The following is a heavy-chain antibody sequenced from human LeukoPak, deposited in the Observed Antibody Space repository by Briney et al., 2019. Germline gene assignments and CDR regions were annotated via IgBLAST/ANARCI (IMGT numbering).Heavy chain of an antibody. D-gene: IGHD3-16*02. CDR2: IDQNGGT. CDR1: GAPFNYYY. J-gene: IGHJ3*02. Sequence: SETLSLTCAVSGAPFNYYYWSWIRQSPGKGLEWIGEIDQNGGTKYNPSLETRVTISMDASKNQFFLRLTSVTAADTAVYYCARAHLWGSYLPDAFGIWGQGTMVTVSS. CDR3: ARAHLWGSYLPDAFGI. V-gene: IGHV4-34*01.